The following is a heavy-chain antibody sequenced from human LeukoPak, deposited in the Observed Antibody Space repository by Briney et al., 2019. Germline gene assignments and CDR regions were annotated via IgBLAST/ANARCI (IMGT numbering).Heavy chain of an antibody. D-gene: IGHD6-6*01. CDR3: VGTIASRGSEY. J-gene: IGHJ4*02. CDR2: LPPDELGI. Sequence: GGSLRLSCAASGFTFSSCAMHWVRQAPGKGLVWVSRLPPDELGIIYADSVKGRFTVSRDNAKNTVYLQMNNLRVDDTAMYYCVGTIASRGSEYWGQGALVTVSS. CDR1: GFTFSSCA. V-gene: IGHV3-74*01.